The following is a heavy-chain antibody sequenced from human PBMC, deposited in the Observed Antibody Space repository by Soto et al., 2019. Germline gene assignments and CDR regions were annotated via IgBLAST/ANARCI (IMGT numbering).Heavy chain of an antibody. D-gene: IGHD3-22*01. CDR1: CGSVSSGSYY. Sequence: PSETLSLTCTVSCGSVSSGSYYWSWIRQPPGKGLEWIGYIYYSGSTNYNPSLKSRVTISVDTSKNQFSLKLSSVTAADTAAYYCTLYYYDSSGYYSDYWGQGTLVTVSS. J-gene: IGHJ4*02. CDR2: IYYSGST. V-gene: IGHV4-61*01. CDR3: TLYYYDSSGYYSDY.